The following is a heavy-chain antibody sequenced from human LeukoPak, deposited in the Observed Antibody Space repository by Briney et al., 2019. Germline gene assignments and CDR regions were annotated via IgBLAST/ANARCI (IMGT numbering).Heavy chain of an antibody. J-gene: IGHJ4*02. CDR2: IKQDGSEK. V-gene: IGHV3-7*04. Sequence: GGSLRLSCAASGFTFSSYWMSWARQAPGKGLEWVANIKQDGSEKYYVDSVKGRFTISRDNAKNSLYLQMNSLRAEDTAVYYCASDREYYYGSGSFDYWGQGTLVTVSS. CDR1: GFTFSSYW. D-gene: IGHD3-10*01. CDR3: ASDREYYYGSGSFDY.